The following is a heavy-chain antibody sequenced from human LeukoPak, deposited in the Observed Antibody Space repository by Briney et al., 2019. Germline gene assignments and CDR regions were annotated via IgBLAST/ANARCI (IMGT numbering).Heavy chain of an antibody. Sequence: ASVKVSCKASGYTFTGYYMHWVRQAPGQGLEWMGWINPNNGGTNYAQKFQGRVTMTRDTSISTAYMELSRLRSDDTAVYYCARDSDAAYNWNYSPSGYWGQGTLVTVSS. D-gene: IGHD1-7*01. CDR3: ARDSDAAYNWNYSPSGY. J-gene: IGHJ4*02. CDR2: INPNNGGT. CDR1: GYTFTGYY. V-gene: IGHV1-2*02.